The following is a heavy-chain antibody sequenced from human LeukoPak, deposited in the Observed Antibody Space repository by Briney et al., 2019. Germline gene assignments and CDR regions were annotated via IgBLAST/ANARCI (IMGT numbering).Heavy chain of an antibody. D-gene: IGHD2-2*02. CDR1: GGSISSGSYY. CDR2: IYTSGST. V-gene: IGHV4-61*02. J-gene: IGHJ4*02. Sequence: SQTLSLTCTVSGGSISSGSYYWSWIRQPAGKGLEWIGRIYTSGSTNYNPSLKSRVTISVDTSKNQFSLKLSSVTAADTAVYYCAREHCSSTSCYTNEGFDYRGQGTLVTVSS. CDR3: AREHCSSTSCYTNEGFDY.